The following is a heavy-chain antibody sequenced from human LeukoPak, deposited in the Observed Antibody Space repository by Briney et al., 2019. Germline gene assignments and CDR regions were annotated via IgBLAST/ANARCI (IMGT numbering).Heavy chain of an antibody. CDR3: VPGHYAGSAS. CDR1: DFTVGTNF. D-gene: IGHD2-2*01. V-gene: IGHV3-53*01. J-gene: IGHJ5*02. Sequence: GGSLRLSCAASDFTVGTNFMSWVRQAPGKGLEWVSVILSGGTTFYADSVKGRFTISRDNSKNTLYLQMNSLRAEDTAMYYCVPGHYAGSASWGQGTLVTVSS. CDR2: ILSGGTT.